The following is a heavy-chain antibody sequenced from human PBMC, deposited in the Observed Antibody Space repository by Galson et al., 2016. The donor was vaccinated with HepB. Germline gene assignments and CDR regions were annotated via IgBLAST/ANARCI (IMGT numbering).Heavy chain of an antibody. CDR2: INNDGRTT. Sequence: SLRLSCAVSGFTFSRYWMHWVRQAPGKGLVWVAHINNDGRTTTYADSVEGRFTISRDNAKNTVYLQMNSLRADDTAVYYCARDRGYSGWSYFDYWGQGTLVTVSS. CDR1: GFTFSRYW. D-gene: IGHD6-19*01. J-gene: IGHJ4*02. CDR3: ARDRGYSGWSYFDY. V-gene: IGHV3-74*03.